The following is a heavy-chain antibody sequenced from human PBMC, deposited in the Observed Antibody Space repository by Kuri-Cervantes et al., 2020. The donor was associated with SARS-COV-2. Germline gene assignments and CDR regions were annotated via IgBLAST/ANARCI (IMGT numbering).Heavy chain of an antibody. J-gene: IGHJ6*02. Sequence: SETLSLTCAVYGGSFSGYYWSWIRQPPGKGLEWIREINHSGSTNYNPSLKSRVTISVDTSKNQFSLKLSSVTAADTAVYYCARGVGAAVAGTLITIYYYYGMDVWGQGTTVTVSS. CDR2: INHSGST. D-gene: IGHD6-19*01. CDR1: GGSFSGYY. CDR3: ARGVGAAVAGTLITIYYYYGMDV. V-gene: IGHV4-34*01.